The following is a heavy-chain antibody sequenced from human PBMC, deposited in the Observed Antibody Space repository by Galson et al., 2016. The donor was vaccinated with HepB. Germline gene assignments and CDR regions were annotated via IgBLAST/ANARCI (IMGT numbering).Heavy chain of an antibody. Sequence: SLRLSCAASGFTFSDHYMDWVRQAPGKGLEWVGRIRNKANSYTTDYAASVKGRFTISRDDSNNSLYLQMNSLKTEDTAMYYCARFLRVEAGGNVSPYGMDVWGKGTTVTVSS. V-gene: IGHV3-72*01. CDR3: ARFLRVEAGGNVSPYGMDV. D-gene: IGHD4-23*01. CDR1: GFTFSDHY. J-gene: IGHJ6*04. CDR2: IRNKANSYTT.